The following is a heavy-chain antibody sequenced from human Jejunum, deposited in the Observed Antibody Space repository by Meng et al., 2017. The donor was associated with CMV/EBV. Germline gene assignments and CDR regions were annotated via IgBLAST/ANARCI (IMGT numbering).Heavy chain of an antibody. D-gene: IGHD1-14*01. J-gene: IGHJ4*02. CDR1: YSFTSYD. V-gene: IGHV1-18*01. CDR3: AREITGTYFPYYLDY. Sequence: YSFTSYDITWVRQAPGQGLEWMGRISVYNGGTNFAQKFQGRLTLTTDTSTSTVYMELRSLRSDDTAVYYCAREITGTYFPYYLDYWGQGTLVTVSS. CDR2: ISVYNGGT.